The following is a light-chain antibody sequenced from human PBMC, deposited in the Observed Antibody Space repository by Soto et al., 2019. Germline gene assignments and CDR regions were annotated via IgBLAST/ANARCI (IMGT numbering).Light chain of an antibody. Sequence: QAVVTREPSLTVCPGGTVTLTCGSSTGAVTNGHYPYWFQQKPGQAPRTLIYDTTNRHSWTPARFSGSLLGGKAALTLSGAQPEDEAEYYCLLSYNGPYVFGTGTKVTVL. CDR3: LLSYNGPYV. V-gene: IGLV7-46*01. CDR2: DTT. CDR1: TGAVTNGHY. J-gene: IGLJ1*01.